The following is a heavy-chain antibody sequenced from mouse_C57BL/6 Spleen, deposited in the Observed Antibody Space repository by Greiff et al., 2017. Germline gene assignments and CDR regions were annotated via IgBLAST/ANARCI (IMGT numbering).Heavy chain of an antibody. CDR3: AITSAYYSSMDY. J-gene: IGHJ4*01. Sequence: QVQLQQPGAELVKPGASVKVSCKASGYTFTSYWMHWVKQRPGQGLEWIGRIHPSDSDTKYNQKLKGKATLTVEKSSSTAYMQLSSLTSEDSAVYYCAITSAYYSSMDYWGQGTSVTVSS. CDR2: IHPSDSDT. V-gene: IGHV1-74*01. D-gene: IGHD2-12*01. CDR1: GYTFTSYW.